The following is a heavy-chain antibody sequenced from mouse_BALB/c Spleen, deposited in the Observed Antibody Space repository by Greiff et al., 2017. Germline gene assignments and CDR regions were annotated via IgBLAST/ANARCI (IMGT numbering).Heavy chain of an antibody. CDR3: ARSTVTGRGYFDV. Sequence: VQLQQSGPELVKPGASVKMSCKASGYTFTSYVMHWVKQKPGQGLEWIGYINPYNDGTKYNEKFKGKATLTSDKSSSTAYMELSSLTSEDSAVYYCARSTVTGRGYFDVWGAGTTVTVSS. CDR1: GYTFTSYV. J-gene: IGHJ1*01. V-gene: IGHV1-14*01. D-gene: IGHD4-1*01. CDR2: INPYNDGT.